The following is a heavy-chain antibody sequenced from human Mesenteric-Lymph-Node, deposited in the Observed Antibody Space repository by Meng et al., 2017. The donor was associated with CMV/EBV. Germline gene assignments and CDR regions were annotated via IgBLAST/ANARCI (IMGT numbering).Heavy chain of an antibody. Sequence: GGSLRLSCAASGFSFSDYSMNWVRQAPGKGLEWVSVIYNDVGLTYYGDSVKGRFTISRDNSKNTLYLQMDSLRAEDTAVYYCAKGATGPDYWGQGTLVTVSS. V-gene: IGHV3-23*03. CDR1: GFSFSDYS. D-gene: IGHD5-24*01. CDR2: IYNDVGLT. J-gene: IGHJ4*02. CDR3: AKGATGPDY.